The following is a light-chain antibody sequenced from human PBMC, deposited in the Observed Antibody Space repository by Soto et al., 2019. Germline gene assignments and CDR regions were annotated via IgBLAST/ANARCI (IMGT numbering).Light chain of an antibody. CDR3: LQKYFYPFT. CDR2: AAS. CDR1: QGISSY. Sequence: VIWMTQSPALLSASAGVRVTISCRMSQGISSYLAWYQQKPGKAPELLIYAASNLQSGVPARFSGSGSGTDFTLTISSLQPEDFATYYCLQKYFYPFTFGPGTKVDIK. J-gene: IGKJ3*01. V-gene: IGKV1D-8*03.